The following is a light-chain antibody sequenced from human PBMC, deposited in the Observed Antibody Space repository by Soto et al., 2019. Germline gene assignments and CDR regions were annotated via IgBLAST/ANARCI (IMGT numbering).Light chain of an antibody. Sequence: QPVLTQSPSASASLGASVKLTCTLSSGHSSYAIAWHQQQPEKGPRYLMKLNSDGSHSKGDGLPDRFSGSSSGAERYLPISSLQSEDEADYYCQTWGTGPAVFGGGTQLTVL. CDR3: QTWGTGPAV. V-gene: IGLV4-69*01. CDR2: LNSDGSH. J-gene: IGLJ7*01. CDR1: SGHSSYA.